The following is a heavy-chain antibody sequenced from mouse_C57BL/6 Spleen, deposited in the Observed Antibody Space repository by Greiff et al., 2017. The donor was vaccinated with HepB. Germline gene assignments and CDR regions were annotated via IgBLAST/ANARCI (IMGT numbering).Heavy chain of an antibody. J-gene: IGHJ2*01. CDR3: ARSTVTTVVPDY. CDR2: IYPGDGDT. D-gene: IGHD1-1*01. CDR1: GYAFSSSW. Sequence: QVQLQESGPELVKPGASVKISCKASGYAFSSSWMNWVKQRPGKGLEWIGRIYPGDGDTNYDGKFKGKATLTADKSSSTAYMQLSSLTSEDSAVYFCARSTVTTVVPDYWGQGTTLTVSS. V-gene: IGHV1-82*01.